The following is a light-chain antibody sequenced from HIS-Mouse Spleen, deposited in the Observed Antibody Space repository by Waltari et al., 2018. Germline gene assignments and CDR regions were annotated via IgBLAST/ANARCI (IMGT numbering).Light chain of an antibody. CDR1: ALPTKY. CDR2: EDS. J-gene: IGLJ2*01. CDR3: YSTDSSGNHRV. V-gene: IGLV3-10*01. Sequence: SYELTQPPSVSVSPGQTARITCSGDALPTKYAYWYQQKSGQAPVLVIYEDSKRPSGIPERFSCSSSGTMATLTISGAQVEDEADYYCYSTDSSGNHRVFGVGTKLTVL.